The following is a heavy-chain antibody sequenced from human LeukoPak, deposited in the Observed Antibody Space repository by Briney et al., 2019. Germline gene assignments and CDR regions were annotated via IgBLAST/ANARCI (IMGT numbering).Heavy chain of an antibody. CDR1: GYTFPSYD. D-gene: IGHD3-10*01. V-gene: IGHV1-8*01. Sequence: ASVKVSCKASGYTFPSYDINWVRQATGQGLEWMGWMNPNSGNTGYAQKSQGRVTMTRNTSISTAYMELSSLRSEDTAVYYCARVTKEGWFGELLRSFDYWGQGTLVTVSS. CDR3: ARVTKEGWFGELLRSFDY. J-gene: IGHJ4*02. CDR2: MNPNSGNT.